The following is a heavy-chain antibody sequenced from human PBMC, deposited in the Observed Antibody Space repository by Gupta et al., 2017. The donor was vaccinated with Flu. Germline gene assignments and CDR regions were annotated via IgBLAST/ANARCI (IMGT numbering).Heavy chain of an antibody. V-gene: IGHV3-7*01. Sequence: EVQLLESGGALVQPGESLTLSCVASGFKFTNYWMGWVRQAPGKGPEWLANINFDGNKRKYVDSMKGRVTLSRDNAKTAVYLQIDSLRGEDTATYYCVRDFPVLGPLWRGQGTLVTVSS. J-gene: IGHJ4*02. CDR3: VRDFPVLGPLW. CDR1: GFKFTNYW. D-gene: IGHD2-8*02. CDR2: INFDGNKR.